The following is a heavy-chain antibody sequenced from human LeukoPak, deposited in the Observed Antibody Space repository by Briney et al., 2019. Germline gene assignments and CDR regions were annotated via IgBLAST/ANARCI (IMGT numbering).Heavy chain of an antibody. Sequence: SETLSLTCTVSGGSISSYYWSWIRQPPGKGLEWIGYIYYSGRTKYNPSLKSRVTISADTSKNQFSLKLSSVTAADTAVYYCAREGGNSRGYYFDYWGQGTLVTVSS. J-gene: IGHJ4*02. CDR3: AREGGNSRGYYFDY. CDR1: GGSISSYY. CDR2: IYYSGRT. D-gene: IGHD4-23*01. V-gene: IGHV4-59*12.